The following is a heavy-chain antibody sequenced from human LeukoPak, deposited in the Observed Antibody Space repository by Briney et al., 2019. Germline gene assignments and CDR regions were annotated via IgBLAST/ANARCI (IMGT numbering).Heavy chain of an antibody. Sequence: APVMVSCKASGYTFTTYAMHWVRQAPGQRLEWMGWINGDNGNTKYSQKFQGRVTIARDTSTYTGYMELRSLSSADTAVYFCARAPYDILTGYSLNWFDPWGQGTLVTVSS. CDR3: ARAPYDILTGYSLNWFDP. CDR1: GYTFTTYA. V-gene: IGHV1-3*01. CDR2: INGDNGNT. D-gene: IGHD3-9*01. J-gene: IGHJ5*02.